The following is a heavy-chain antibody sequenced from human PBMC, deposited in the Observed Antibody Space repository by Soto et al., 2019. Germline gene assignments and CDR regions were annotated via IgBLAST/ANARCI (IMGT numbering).Heavy chain of an antibody. Sequence: GASVKVSCKASGYTFTSYDINWVRQATGQGLEWMGWMNPNSGNTGYAQKFQGRVTMTRNTSISTAYMELSSLRSEDTAVYYCASRDIVVVPAAIYTPLSGMDVWGQGTTVTVSS. CDR1: GYTFTSYD. V-gene: IGHV1-8*01. D-gene: IGHD2-2*02. CDR2: MNPNSGNT. CDR3: ASRDIVVVPAAIYTPLSGMDV. J-gene: IGHJ6*02.